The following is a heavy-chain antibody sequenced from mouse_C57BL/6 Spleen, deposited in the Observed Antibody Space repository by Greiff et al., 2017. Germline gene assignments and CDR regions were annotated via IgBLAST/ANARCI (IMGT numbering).Heavy chain of an antibody. J-gene: IGHJ4*01. V-gene: IGHV1-59*01. D-gene: IGHD2-2*01. Sequence: VQLQQPGAELVRPGTSVKLSCKASGYTFTSYWMHWVKQRPGQGLEWIGVIDPSDSYTNYNQKFKGKATLTVDTSSSTAYMQLSSLTSEDSAVYYCARRGVYYGYDDAMDYWGQGTSVTVSS. CDR1: GYTFTSYW. CDR2: IDPSDSYT. CDR3: ARRGVYYGYDDAMDY.